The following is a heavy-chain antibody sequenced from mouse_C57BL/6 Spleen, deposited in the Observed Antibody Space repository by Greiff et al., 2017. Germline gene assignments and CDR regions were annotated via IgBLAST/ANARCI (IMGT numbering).Heavy chain of an antibody. Sequence: EVKVKESGGGLVKPGGSLKLSCAASGFTFSSYAMSWVRQTPEKRLEWVATISDGGSYTYYPDNVKGRFTISRDNAKNNLYLQMSHLKSEDTAMYYCARDPGYGWFAYWGQGTLVTVSA. J-gene: IGHJ3*01. V-gene: IGHV5-4*01. CDR3: ARDPGYGWFAY. CDR2: ISDGGSYT. CDR1: GFTFSSYA. D-gene: IGHD3-1*01.